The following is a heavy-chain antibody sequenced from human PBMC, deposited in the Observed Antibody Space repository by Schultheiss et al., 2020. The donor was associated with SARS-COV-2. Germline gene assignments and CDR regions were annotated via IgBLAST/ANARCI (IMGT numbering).Heavy chain of an antibody. V-gene: IGHV4-61*02. CDR1: GGSISSGDYY. J-gene: IGHJ6*03. D-gene: IGHD3-3*01. CDR2: IYTSGST. Sequence: SETLSLTCTVSGGSISSGDYYWSCIRQYPGKGLEWIGRIYTSGSTNYNPSLKSRVTMSVDTSKNQFSLKLSSVTAADTAVYYCARVPRFYYMDVWGKGTTVTVSS. CDR3: ARVPRFYYMDV.